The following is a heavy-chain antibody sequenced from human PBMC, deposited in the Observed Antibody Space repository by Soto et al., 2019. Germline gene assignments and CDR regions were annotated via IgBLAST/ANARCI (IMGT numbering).Heavy chain of an antibody. CDR2: IYHSGST. CDR1: GGSISSSNW. J-gene: IGHJ3*02. V-gene: IGHV4-4*02. CDR3: ARGEEAVAGDDAFDI. Sequence: QVQLQESGPGLVKPSGTLSLTCAVSGGSISSSNWWSWVRQPPGKGLEWIGEIYHSGSTNYNPSLQSRVTRSVDKSKNQFSLKLSSVTAADTAVYYCARGEEAVAGDDAFDIWGQGTMVTVSS. D-gene: IGHD6-19*01.